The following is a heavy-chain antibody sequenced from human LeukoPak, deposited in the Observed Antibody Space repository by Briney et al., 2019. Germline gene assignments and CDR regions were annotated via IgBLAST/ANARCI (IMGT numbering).Heavy chain of an antibody. CDR3: ATDSNPFDF. J-gene: IGHJ4*02. CDR1: GLTFNTYP. Sequence: GGSLRLSCAASGLTFNTYPMAWVRQAPGKGLEWVSRISGGGDTTYYTDSVKGRFTISRDNSENTLFLQMNSLRAEDTAIYFCATDSNPFDFWGQRTLVTVSS. V-gene: IGHV3-23*01. D-gene: IGHD6-13*01. CDR2: ISGGGDTT.